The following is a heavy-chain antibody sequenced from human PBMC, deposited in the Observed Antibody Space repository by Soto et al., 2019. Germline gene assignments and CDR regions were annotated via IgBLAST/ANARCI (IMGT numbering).Heavy chain of an antibody. CDR3: AMSDCTYCYYGIDG. D-gene: IGHD2-8*01. Sequence: QVQVEQSGAEVKKPGSSLKVSCKTSGGPFSSQAFNWVRQARGHGLEWMGGIIPLLGSTTYAQQFQDRVTFTADESTSTVYRELRSLRSEDTATYFCAMSDCTYCYYGIDGWGRGTTSTVYS. CDR1: GGPFSSQA. J-gene: IGHJ6*02. V-gene: IGHV1-69*01. CDR2: IIPLLGST.